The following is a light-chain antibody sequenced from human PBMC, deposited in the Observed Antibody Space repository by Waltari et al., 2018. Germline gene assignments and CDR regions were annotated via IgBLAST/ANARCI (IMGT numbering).Light chain of an antibody. CDR3: QQYNILPYA. J-gene: IGKJ2*01. V-gene: IGKV1-33*01. CDR1: EDIKEF. CDR2: DAS. Sequence: DIQMTQSPSSLSASVGDRVTITCQASEDIKEFLNWYKQRPGKAPQLLIYDASKLATGVPSRFSGSGSGTSFTLTSGSLQPEDASIYYCQQYNILPYAFGQGTKVEI.